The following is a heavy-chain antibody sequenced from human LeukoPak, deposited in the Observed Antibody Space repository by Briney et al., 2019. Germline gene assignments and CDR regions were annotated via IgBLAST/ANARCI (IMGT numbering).Heavy chain of an antibody. CDR3: ARGHDYGSGSFDY. V-gene: IGHV3-48*04. D-gene: IGHD3-10*01. CDR2: ISSSGSTI. CDR1: GFTFSSYA. Sequence: GGSLRLSCAASGFTFSSYAMSWVRQAPGKGLEWVSYISSSGSTIYYADSVKGRFTISRDNAKNSLYLQMNSLRAEDTAVYYCARGHDYGSGSFDYWGQGTLVTVSS. J-gene: IGHJ4*02.